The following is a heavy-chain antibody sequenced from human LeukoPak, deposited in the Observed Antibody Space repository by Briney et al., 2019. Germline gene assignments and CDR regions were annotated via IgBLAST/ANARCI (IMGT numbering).Heavy chain of an antibody. V-gene: IGHV1-18*04. CDR2: ISAYNGNT. CDR1: GYTFTGYY. J-gene: IGHJ4*02. CDR3: ARDPRSGHFDY. Sequence: ASVKVSCKASGYTFTGYYMHWVRQAPGQGLEWMGWISAYNGNTNYEQKFQGRVTMTTDRSTRTAYMELRSLTSDDTAVYFCARDPRSGHFDYWGQGSLVTVSS.